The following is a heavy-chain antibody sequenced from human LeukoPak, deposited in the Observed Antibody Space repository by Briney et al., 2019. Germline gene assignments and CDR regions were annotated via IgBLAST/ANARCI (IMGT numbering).Heavy chain of an antibody. V-gene: IGHV1-69*05. D-gene: IGHD7-27*01. CDR3: VDDWGSGGNVY. J-gene: IGHJ4*02. CDR2: IIPIFGTA. CDR1: GGTFSSYA. Sequence: ASVKVSCKASGGTFSSYAISWVRQAPGQGLEWMGGIIPIFGTANYAQKFQGRVTITTDESTSTAYMELSSLRSEDTAVYYCVDDWGSGGNVYWGQGTLVTVSS.